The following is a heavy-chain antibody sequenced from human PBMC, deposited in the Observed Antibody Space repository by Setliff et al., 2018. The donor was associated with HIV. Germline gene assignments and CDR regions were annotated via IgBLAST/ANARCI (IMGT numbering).Heavy chain of an antibody. Sequence: LSLTCAVYGGSFSAYSWSWIRQPPGKGLEWIGEICHSGSTNYNPSLKSRVTISVDTSKNQFSLKLRSVTAADMAMYYCARVGDYGAFDIWGQGTMVTVSS. CDR2: ICHSGST. CDR3: ARVGDYGAFDI. V-gene: IGHV4-34*01. D-gene: IGHD4-17*01. CDR1: GGSFSAYS. J-gene: IGHJ3*02.